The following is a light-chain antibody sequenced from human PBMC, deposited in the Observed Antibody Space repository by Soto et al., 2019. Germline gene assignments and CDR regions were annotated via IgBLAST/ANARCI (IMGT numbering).Light chain of an antibody. J-gene: IGKJ1*01. V-gene: IGKV3-20*01. Sequence: EIVFTQSPGTLSLSPGERATLSCRASQSVDSSYLAWYQQTPGQAPRLLIYGASSRATGIPDRFSGSGSGTDFTLTISRLEPEDFAVYYCQQYGSSPWTFGQGTKVDIK. CDR1: QSVDSSY. CDR3: QQYGSSPWT. CDR2: GAS.